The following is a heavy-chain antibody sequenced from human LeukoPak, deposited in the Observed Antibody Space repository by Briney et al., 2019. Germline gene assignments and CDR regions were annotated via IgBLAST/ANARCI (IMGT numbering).Heavy chain of an antibody. CDR1: GFTFSSYG. D-gene: IGHD3-22*01. J-gene: IGHJ4*02. CDR3: ARNQYYYDSSGYEPGYFDY. V-gene: IGHV3-7*01. Sequence: GGSLRLSCAASGFTFSSYGMSWVRQAPGKGLEWVANIKQDGSEKYYVDSVKGRFTISRDNAKNSLYLQMNSLRAEDTAVYYCARNQYYYDSSGYEPGYFDYWGQGTLVTVSS. CDR2: IKQDGSEK.